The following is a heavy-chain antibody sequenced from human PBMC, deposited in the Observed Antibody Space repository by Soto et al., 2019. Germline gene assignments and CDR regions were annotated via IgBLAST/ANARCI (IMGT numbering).Heavy chain of an antibody. J-gene: IGHJ4*02. D-gene: IGHD3-3*01. V-gene: IGHV1-46*03. CDR2: MNPSGGST. Sequence: QVQLVQSGAEVKKPGASVKVSCKASGYTFTSYYMHWVRQAPGQGLEWMGIMNPSGGSTSYAQKFQGSVTMTRDTSTCTVYMELSSLRSEDTAVYYCARHLYDFWSGYQPYYFDYWGQGTLVTVSS. CDR1: GYTFTSYY. CDR3: ARHLYDFWSGYQPYYFDY.